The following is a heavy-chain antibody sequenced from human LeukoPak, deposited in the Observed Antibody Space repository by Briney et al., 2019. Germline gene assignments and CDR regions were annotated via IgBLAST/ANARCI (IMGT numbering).Heavy chain of an antibody. Sequence: GGSLRLSCAASGFTFSSYGMHWVRQAPGKGLEWVAVISHDGSNKYYADSVKGRFTISRDNSKNTLYLQMNSLRAEDTAVYYCAKDRLVRGVIGYYFDYWGQGTLVTVSS. J-gene: IGHJ4*02. CDR1: GFTFSSYG. CDR3: AKDRLVRGVIGYYFDY. D-gene: IGHD3-10*01. CDR2: ISHDGSNK. V-gene: IGHV3-30*18.